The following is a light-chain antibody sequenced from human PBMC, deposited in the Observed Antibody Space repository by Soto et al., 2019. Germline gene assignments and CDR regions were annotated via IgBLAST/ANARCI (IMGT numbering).Light chain of an antibody. CDR1: QRISSW. Sequence: DIQMTQSPSTLSACVGDRVTITCRASQRISSWLAWYQQKPGKAPKLLIYKASSLESGVPSRFSGSGSGTEFILTISSLQPDDLATYYCQQYNSYSWTFGQGTKVEIK. V-gene: IGKV1-5*03. J-gene: IGKJ1*01. CDR3: QQYNSYSWT. CDR2: KAS.